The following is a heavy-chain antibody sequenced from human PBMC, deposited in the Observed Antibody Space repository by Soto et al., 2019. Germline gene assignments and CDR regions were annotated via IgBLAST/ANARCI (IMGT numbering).Heavy chain of an antibody. CDR3: AREGLSPLEAAGVVFDY. D-gene: IGHD6-13*01. CDR2: IWYDGSNK. Sequence: GGSLRLSCAASGFTFSSYGMHWVRQAPGKGLEWVAVIWYDGSNKYYADSVKGRFTISRDNSKNTLYLQMNSLRAEDTAVYYCAREGLSPLEAAGVVFDYWGQGT. V-gene: IGHV3-33*01. CDR1: GFTFSSYG. J-gene: IGHJ4*02.